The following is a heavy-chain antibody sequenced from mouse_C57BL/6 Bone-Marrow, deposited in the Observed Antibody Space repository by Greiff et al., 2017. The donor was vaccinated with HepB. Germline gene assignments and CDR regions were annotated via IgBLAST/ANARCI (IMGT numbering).Heavy chain of an antibody. V-gene: IGHV1-54*01. D-gene: IGHD2-4*01. CDR3: ARYGADYDDGFAY. Sequence: VQLQQSGAELVRPGTSVKVSCKASGYAFTNYLIEWVKQRPGQGLEWIGVINPGSGGTNYNEKFKGKATLTADKSSSTAYMQLNSLTSEDSAVYFCARYGADYDDGFAYWGQGTLVTVSA. CDR2: INPGSGGT. CDR1: GYAFTNYL. J-gene: IGHJ3*01.